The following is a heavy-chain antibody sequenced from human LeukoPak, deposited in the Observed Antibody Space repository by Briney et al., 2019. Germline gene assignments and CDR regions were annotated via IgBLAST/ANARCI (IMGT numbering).Heavy chain of an antibody. CDR1: GGTFNNYA. Sequence: SVKVSCKASGGTFNNYAISWVRQAPGQGLEWMGRIVPILGIANYAQEFQGRLIITADKATSSAYMELSSLRSEDTAVYYCARDQGDNSYGYYAIWYAFDVWGQGTMVTVS. D-gene: IGHD5-18*01. CDR3: ARDQGDNSYGYYAIWYAFDV. V-gene: IGHV1-69*04. CDR2: IVPILGIA. J-gene: IGHJ3*01.